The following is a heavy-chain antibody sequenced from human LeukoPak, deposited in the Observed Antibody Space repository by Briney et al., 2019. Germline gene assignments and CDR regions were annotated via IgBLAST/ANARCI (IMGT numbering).Heavy chain of an antibody. CDR1: GFTFSSYA. V-gene: IGHV3-23*01. J-gene: IGHJ4*02. CDR2: ISGSGGST. D-gene: IGHD6-19*01. CDR3: AKLSRIAVAGTATRLYYFDY. Sequence: GGSLRLSCAASGFTFSSYAMSWVRQAPGKGLEWVSAISGSGGSTYYADSVKGRFTISRDNSKNTLYLQMNSLRAEDAALYYCAKLSRIAVAGTATRLYYFDYWGQGTLVTVSS.